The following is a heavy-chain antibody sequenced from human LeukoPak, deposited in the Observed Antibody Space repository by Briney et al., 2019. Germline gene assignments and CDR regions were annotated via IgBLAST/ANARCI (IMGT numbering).Heavy chain of an antibody. J-gene: IGHJ4*02. CDR1: GYTFTGYY. CDR3: ARDGGSGSYYVY. V-gene: IGHV1-2*02. D-gene: IGHD3-10*01. CDR2: INPNSGGT. Sequence: ASVKVSCNASGYTFTGYYLQWVRQAPGQGLEWMGWINPNSGGTNYAQKFQGRVTMTRDTSISTAYMELSRLRSDDTAVYYCARDGGSGSYYVYWGQGTLVTVSS.